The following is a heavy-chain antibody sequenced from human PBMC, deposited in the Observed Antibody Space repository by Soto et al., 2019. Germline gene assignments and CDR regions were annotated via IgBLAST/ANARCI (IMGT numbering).Heavy chain of an antibody. V-gene: IGHV3-23*01. D-gene: IGHD4-17*01. CDR2: ITGSGSGT. J-gene: IGHJ3*02. CDR3: AKDPNGDYVGAFDS. Sequence: GGSLRLSCAASGLTFSRYAMVWVRQGPGKGLEWVSAITGSGSGTYYAESVEGRFTISRDNSRNTLYLQMDSLRAEDTALYYCAKDPNGDYVGAFDSWGQGTMVTVSS. CDR1: GLTFSRYA.